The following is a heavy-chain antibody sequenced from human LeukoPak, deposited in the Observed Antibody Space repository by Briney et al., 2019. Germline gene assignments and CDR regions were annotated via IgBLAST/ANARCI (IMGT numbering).Heavy chain of an antibody. V-gene: IGHV3-9*01. CDR1: GFKFDDYA. CDR2: ISWSSGSK. J-gene: IGHJ4*02. Sequence: GWSLRLSCAASGFKFDDYAMHWVRQVPGKGLEWVSGISWSSGSKGYADSVKGRFSISRDNAKNSLYLQMNSLRAEDTAVYYCAREGITAAADYWGQGTLVTVSS. CDR3: AREGITAAADY. D-gene: IGHD6-13*01.